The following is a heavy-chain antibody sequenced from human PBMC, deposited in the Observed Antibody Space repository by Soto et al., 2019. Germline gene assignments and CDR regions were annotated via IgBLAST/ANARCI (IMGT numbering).Heavy chain of an antibody. J-gene: IGHJ4*02. D-gene: IGHD4-17*01. V-gene: IGHV3-30*18. Sequence: QVQLVESGGGVVQPGRSLRLSCAASGFTFSSYGMHWVRQAPGKGLEWVTVISYDGSNIYYADSVKGRFTISRDNSKNTLYLQMNSLRAEDTAVYYCAKDLAVTTSYFDYWGQGTLVTVSS. CDR2: ISYDGSNI. CDR3: AKDLAVTTSYFDY. CDR1: GFTFSSYG.